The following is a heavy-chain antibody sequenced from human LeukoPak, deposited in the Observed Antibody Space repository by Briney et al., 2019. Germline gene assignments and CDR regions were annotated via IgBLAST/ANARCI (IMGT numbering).Heavy chain of an antibody. V-gene: IGHV4-59*01. J-gene: IGHJ4*02. CDR1: GGSISSYY. Sequence: PSETLSLTCTVSGGSISSYYWSWIRQPPGKGLEWIGYIYYSGSTNYNPSLKSRVTISVDTSKNQFSLKLSSVTAADTAVYYCAKDRGIYYGSGSYKDYWGQGTLVTVSS. CDR3: AKDRGIYYGSGSYKDY. D-gene: IGHD3-10*01. CDR2: IYYSGST.